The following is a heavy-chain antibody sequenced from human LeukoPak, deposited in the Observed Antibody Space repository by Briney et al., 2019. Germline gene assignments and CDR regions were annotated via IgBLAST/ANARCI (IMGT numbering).Heavy chain of an antibody. CDR1: GFTFSSYA. Sequence: PGGSLRLSCAASGFTFSSYAMHWVRQAPGKGLEWVAVISYDGSNKYYADSVKGRFTISRDNSKNTLYLQMNSLRAEDTAVYYCAKPSSGWYSYDYWGQGTLVTVSS. J-gene: IGHJ4*02. CDR2: ISYDGSNK. CDR3: AKPSSGWYSYDY. D-gene: IGHD6-19*01. V-gene: IGHV3-30-3*02.